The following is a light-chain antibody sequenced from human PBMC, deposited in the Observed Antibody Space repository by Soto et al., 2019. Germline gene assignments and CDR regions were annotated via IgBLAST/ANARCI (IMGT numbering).Light chain of an antibody. V-gene: IGKV3D-15*01. CDR3: QQYNSYPLT. Sequence: EIVLTQSPATLSLSPGERARLSCRASQGVGSYLAWYQQKPGQAPRLLIYGASTRDTGIPDRFSGSGSGTEFTLTISSLQPDDFATYYCQQYNSYPLTFGGGTRLEIK. CDR2: GAS. CDR1: QGVGSY. J-gene: IGKJ5*01.